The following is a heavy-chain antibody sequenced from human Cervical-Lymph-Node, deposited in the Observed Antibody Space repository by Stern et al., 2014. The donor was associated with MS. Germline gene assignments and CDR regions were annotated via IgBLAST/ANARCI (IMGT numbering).Heavy chain of an antibody. CDR2: VIPAFGTP. D-gene: IGHD3-22*01. J-gene: IGHJ4*02. Sequence: QVQLVESGPEVKKPGSSVKVSCKTSGDTFSSYAFSWVRQAPGQGLEWMGGVIPAFGTPNYAQKFQGRVTITADESTSTAYMELSSLTSEDTAVYYCARDPYDYDYSGYYSQYYFEYWGQGTLVTVSS. CDR1: GDTFSSYA. V-gene: IGHV1-69*01. CDR3: ARDPYDYDYSGYYSQYYFEY.